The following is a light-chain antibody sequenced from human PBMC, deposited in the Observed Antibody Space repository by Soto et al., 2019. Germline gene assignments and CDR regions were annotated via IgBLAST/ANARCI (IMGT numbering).Light chain of an antibody. V-gene: IGKV1-27*01. CDR3: QKYNSAPWT. J-gene: IGKJ1*01. Sequence: DVQMTQSPSSLSASVGDRVTITCRASQDISNYLAWFQQKPGTVPKLLIYAASTLQSGVPSRFSGSGSGTDFTLTISSLQPEDVGSYYSQKYNSAPWTFGQGTKVEIK. CDR1: QDISNY. CDR2: AAS.